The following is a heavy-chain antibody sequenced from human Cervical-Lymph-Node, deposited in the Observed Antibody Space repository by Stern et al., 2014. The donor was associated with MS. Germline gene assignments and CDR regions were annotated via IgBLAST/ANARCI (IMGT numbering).Heavy chain of an antibody. CDR1: GVSISTSY. J-gene: IGHJ5*01. D-gene: IGHD6-13*01. V-gene: IGHV4-59*01. CDR3: ARDVGMDS. Sequence: VQLVQSGPGLVKPSETLSLTCTVSGVSISTSYWSWLRQPPGKGLEWIGYMYYSGSTTYNPSLKSRVTMSVDTSKSQFSLKLSSVTAADTAVYYCARDVGMDSWGQGTLVTVSS. CDR2: MYYSGST.